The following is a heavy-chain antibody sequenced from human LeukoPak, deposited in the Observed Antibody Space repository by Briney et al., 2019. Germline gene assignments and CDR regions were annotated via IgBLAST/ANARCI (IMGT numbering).Heavy chain of an antibody. CDR2: INPNSGGT. V-gene: IGHV1-2*02. J-gene: IGHJ6*02. CDR3: ARALKGRPGIAAAGKVLDV. Sequence: GASVKGSCKASGYTFTGYYMHWVRQAPGQGLEWMGWINPNSGGTNYAQKFQGRVTMTRDTSISTAYMELSRLRSDDTAVYYCARALKGRPGIAAAGKVLDVWGQGTTVTVSS. D-gene: IGHD6-13*01. CDR1: GYTFTGYY.